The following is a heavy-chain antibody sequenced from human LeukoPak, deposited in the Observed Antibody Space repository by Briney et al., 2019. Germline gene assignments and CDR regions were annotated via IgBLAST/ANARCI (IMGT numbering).Heavy chain of an antibody. CDR1: GYTFTGYC. J-gene: IGHJ5*02. D-gene: IGHD2-8*01. V-gene: IGHV1-2*02. CDR2: INPNSGGT. CDR3: ARDRTADHSVLMVYAWFDP. Sequence: ASVKVSCKASGYTFTGYCMHWVRQAPGQGLEWMGWINPNSGGTNYAQKFQGRVTMTRDTSISTAYMELSRLRSDDTAVYYCARDRTADHSVLMVYAWFDPWGQGTLVTVSS.